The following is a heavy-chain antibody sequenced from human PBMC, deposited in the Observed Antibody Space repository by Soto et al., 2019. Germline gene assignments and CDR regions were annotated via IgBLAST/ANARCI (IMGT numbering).Heavy chain of an antibody. D-gene: IGHD1-26*01. CDR2: IIPIFGTA. J-gene: IGHJ4*02. V-gene: IGHV1-69*13. CDR1: GGTFSRYA. Sequence: SGKVSCKASGGTFSRYAISWVRQAPGRGLEWMGGIIPIFGTANYAQKFPGRVTITADESTSTAYMELSSLRSEDTAVYYCARGGNNHYYPLDYWGQGTLVTVSS. CDR3: ARGGNNHYYPLDY.